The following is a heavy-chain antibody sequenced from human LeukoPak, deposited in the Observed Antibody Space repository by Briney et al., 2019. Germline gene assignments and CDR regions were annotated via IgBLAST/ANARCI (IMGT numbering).Heavy chain of an antibody. CDR1: GFTFSSYA. D-gene: IGHD1-26*01. Sequence: DPGGSLRLSCAASGFTFSSYAMSWVRQAPGKGLEWVSGISWNSGSIGYADSVKGRFTISRDNAKNSLYLQMNSLRAEDTALYYCAKDRGATTHGTFDYWGQGTLVTVSS. CDR2: ISWNSGSI. CDR3: AKDRGATTHGTFDY. J-gene: IGHJ4*02. V-gene: IGHV3-9*01.